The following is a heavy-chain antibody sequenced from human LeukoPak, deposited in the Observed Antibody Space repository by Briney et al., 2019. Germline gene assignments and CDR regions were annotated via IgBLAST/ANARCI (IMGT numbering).Heavy chain of an antibody. D-gene: IGHD3-10*01. V-gene: IGHV4-59*01. Sequence: PSETLSLTCTVSGGSISSYYWSWIRQPPGKGLEWIGYIYDSGSTNYSPSLKSRVTISVDTSKNQFSLKLSSVTAADTAVYYCARSFHTYYYGSGFYGMDVWGQGTTVTVSS. CDR3: ARSFHTYYYGSGFYGMDV. CDR2: IYDSGST. CDR1: GGSISSYY. J-gene: IGHJ6*02.